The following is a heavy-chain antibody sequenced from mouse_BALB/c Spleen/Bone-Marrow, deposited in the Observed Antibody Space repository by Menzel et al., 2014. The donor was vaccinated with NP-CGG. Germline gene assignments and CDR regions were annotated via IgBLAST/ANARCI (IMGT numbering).Heavy chain of an antibody. CDR2: ISYSGGT. CDR3: ARKFYYFDY. V-gene: IGHV3-2*02. CDR1: GYSITSDYA. J-gene: IGHJ2*01. Sequence: EVQLQQSGPGLVKPSQSLSLTCTVTGYSITSDYAWNWIRQFPGNKLEWMGSISYSGGTDYNPTFKSRFSITRDTSKNQFFLQLNSVTAEDTATYYCARKFYYFDYWGHGTALTVSS.